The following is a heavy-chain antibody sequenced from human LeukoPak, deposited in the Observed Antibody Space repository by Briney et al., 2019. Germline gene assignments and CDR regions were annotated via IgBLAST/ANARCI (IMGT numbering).Heavy chain of an antibody. CDR1: GYTFTSYG. CDR2: ISAYNGNT. Sequence: GASVKVSCKASGYTFTSYGISWVRQAPGQGLEWMGWISAYNGNTNYAQKLQGRVTMTTDTSTSTAYMELRSLRSDDTAVYYCARDLADWFGELLPDYWGQGTLVTVSS. J-gene: IGHJ4*02. CDR3: ARDLADWFGELLPDY. V-gene: IGHV1-18*04. D-gene: IGHD3-10*01.